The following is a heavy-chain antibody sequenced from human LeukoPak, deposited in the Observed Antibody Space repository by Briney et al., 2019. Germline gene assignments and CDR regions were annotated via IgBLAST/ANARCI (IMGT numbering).Heavy chain of an antibody. CDR2: IIPIFGTA. CDR3: ATTIFGVVPPFGR. Sequence: SVKVSCKASGGTFSRYDISWVRQAPGQGLEWMGGIIPIFGTANYAQKFQGRVTITADESTSTAYMELSSLRSEDTAVYYCATTIFGVVPPFGRWGQGTLVTVSS. J-gene: IGHJ4*02. V-gene: IGHV1-69*01. D-gene: IGHD3-3*01. CDR1: GGTFSRYD.